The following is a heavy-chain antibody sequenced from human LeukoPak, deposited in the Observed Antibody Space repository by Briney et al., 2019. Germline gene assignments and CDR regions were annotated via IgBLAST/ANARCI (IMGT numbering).Heavy chain of an antibody. D-gene: IGHD3-22*01. V-gene: IGHV1-69*13. CDR1: GGTFSSYA. Sequence: SVKVSCKASGGTFSSYAISWVRKAPGQGLEWMGGIIPIFGTANYAQKFQGRVRITADESTSTAYMELSSLRSEDTAVYYCARASSAADYYDSSGYYFDYWGQGTLVTVSS. CDR2: IIPIFGTA. J-gene: IGHJ4*02. CDR3: ARASSAADYYDSSGYYFDY.